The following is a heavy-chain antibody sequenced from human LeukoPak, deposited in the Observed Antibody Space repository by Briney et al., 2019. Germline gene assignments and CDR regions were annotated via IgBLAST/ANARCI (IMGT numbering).Heavy chain of an antibody. Sequence: GASVTVSFKASGGTFSSYAISWVRQAPGQGLEWMGGIIPIFGTANYAQKFQGRVTITADKSTSTAYMELRSLRSDDTAVYYCARGNRYFDYWGQGTLVTVSS. CDR3: ARGNRYFDY. CDR1: GGTFSSYA. D-gene: IGHD1-14*01. J-gene: IGHJ4*02. CDR2: IIPIFGTA. V-gene: IGHV1-69*06.